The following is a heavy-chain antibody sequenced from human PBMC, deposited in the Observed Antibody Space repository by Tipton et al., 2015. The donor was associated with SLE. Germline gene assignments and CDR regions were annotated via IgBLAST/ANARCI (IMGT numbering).Heavy chain of an antibody. CDR3: AREGGRQQLVGY. V-gene: IGHV4-4*07. Sequence: TLSLTCTVSGGSISSYYWSWIRQPAGKGLEWIGRIYTSGSTNYNPPLKSRVTISVDTSKNQFSLKLSSVTAADPAVYYCAREGGRQQLVGYWGQGTLVTVSS. J-gene: IGHJ4*02. CDR1: GGSISSYY. CDR2: IYTSGST. D-gene: IGHD6-13*01.